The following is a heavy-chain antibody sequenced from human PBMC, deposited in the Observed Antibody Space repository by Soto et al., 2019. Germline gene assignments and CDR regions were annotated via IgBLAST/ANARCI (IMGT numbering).Heavy chain of an antibody. CDR1: GGTFSSYA. D-gene: IGHD3-22*01. CDR2: IIPIFGTA. CDR3: ARGRYYYDSSGYYYPINYFDY. Sequence: VASVKVSCKASGGTFSSYAISWVRQAPGQGLEWMGGIIPIFGTANYAQKFQGRVTITADESTSTAYMELSSLRSEDTAVYYCARGRYYYDSSGYYYPINYFDYWGQGTLVTVSS. J-gene: IGHJ4*02. V-gene: IGHV1-69*13.